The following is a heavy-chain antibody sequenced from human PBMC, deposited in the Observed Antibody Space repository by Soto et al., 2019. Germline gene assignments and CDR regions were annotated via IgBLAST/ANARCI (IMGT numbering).Heavy chain of an antibody. CDR2: IIPIFGTA. CDR1: AGTFSSYA. Sequence: QVQLVQSGAEVKKPGSSVKGSCKASAGTFSSYAISSVRKAPGHGLEWMGGIIPIFGTANYAQKFQGRVTFTADESTSTAYMELSSLRSEDTAVYYCAREGGYGLWRYFDLWGRGTLVTVSS. D-gene: IGHD3-16*01. CDR3: AREGGYGLWRYFDL. V-gene: IGHV1-69*01. J-gene: IGHJ2*01.